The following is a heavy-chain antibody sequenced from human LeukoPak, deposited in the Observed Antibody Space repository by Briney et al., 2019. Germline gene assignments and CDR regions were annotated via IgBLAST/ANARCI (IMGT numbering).Heavy chain of an antibody. D-gene: IGHD3-22*01. CDR1: GFTFSSYA. CDR2: ISGSGGST. Sequence: GGSLRLSCAASGFTFSSYAMSWVRQAPGKGLEWVSAISGSGGSTYYADSVKGRFAISRDNSKNTLYLQMNSLRAEDTAVYYCAKGRYYDSSGYALLDYWGQGTLVTVSS. V-gene: IGHV3-23*01. J-gene: IGHJ4*02. CDR3: AKGRYYDSSGYALLDY.